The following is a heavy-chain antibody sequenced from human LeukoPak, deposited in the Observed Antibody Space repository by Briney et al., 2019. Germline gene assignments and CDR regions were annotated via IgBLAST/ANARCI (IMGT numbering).Heavy chain of an antibody. J-gene: IGHJ4*02. CDR3: AKWGDYDVLTGYYGSDF. V-gene: IGHV3-23*01. CDR1: GFIFSNYA. Sequence: PGGSLRLSCAASGFIFSNYAMSWVRQAPGKGLEWVSAISGRSDNTYYADSVKGRFTLSRDSSKNTLYLQMNSLRADDTAVYYCAKWGDYDVLTGYYGSDFWGQGTLVTVSS. CDR2: ISGRSDNT. D-gene: IGHD3-9*01.